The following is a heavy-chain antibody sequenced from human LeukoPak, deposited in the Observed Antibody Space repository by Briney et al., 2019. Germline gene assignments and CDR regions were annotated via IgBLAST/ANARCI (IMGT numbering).Heavy chain of an antibody. CDR2: IYYSGST. D-gene: IGHD1-1*01. Sequence: PSETLSLTCTVSGVSINSDAYFWSWIRQPPGKGLEWIGYIYYSGSTNYNPSLKSRVTISVDTSKNQFSLKLSSVTAADTAVYYCARGPTGTGAFDIWGQGTMVTVSS. J-gene: IGHJ3*02. CDR1: GVSINSDAYF. CDR3: ARGPTGTGAFDI. V-gene: IGHV4-61*08.